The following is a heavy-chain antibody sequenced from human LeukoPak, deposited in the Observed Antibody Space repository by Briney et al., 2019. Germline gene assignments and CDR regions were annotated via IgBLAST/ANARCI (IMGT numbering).Heavy chain of an antibody. J-gene: IGHJ4*02. CDR3: ARAPGYSSSWSDY. CDR1: GYTFTDDY. V-gene: IGHV1-46*01. Sequence: ASVTVSCKASGYTFTDDYVHWVRQAPGQGLEWMGIINPSGGSTSYAQKFQGRVTMTRDMSTSTVYMELSSLRSEDTAVYYCARAPGYSSSWSDYWGQGTLVTVSS. D-gene: IGHD6-13*01. CDR2: INPSGGST.